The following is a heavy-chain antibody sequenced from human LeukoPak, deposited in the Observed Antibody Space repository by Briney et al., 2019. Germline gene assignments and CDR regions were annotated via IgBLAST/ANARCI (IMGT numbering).Heavy chain of an antibody. D-gene: IGHD5-12*01. J-gene: IGHJ3*02. CDR1: GDSFSTNGVA. CDR2: TYYASKWYN. CDR3: ARGIYSAFDI. Sequence: SQTLSLTCVISGDSFSTNGVAWNWIRQSPSRGLEWLGRTYYASKWYNDYVVSVKSRITITADTSKNKFSLHLNSVTPEDTAVYYCARGIYSAFDIWGQGTLVTVAS. V-gene: IGHV6-1*01.